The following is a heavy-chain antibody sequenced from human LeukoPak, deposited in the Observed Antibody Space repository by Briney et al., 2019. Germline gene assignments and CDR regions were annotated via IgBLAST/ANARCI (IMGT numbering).Heavy chain of an antibody. CDR2: FDPEDGET. CDR3: ATDIPQRVTVVSPNFDY. Sequence: ASVKVFCKVSGYTLTELSMHWVRQAPGKGVEWMGGFDPEDGETIYAQKFQGRVTMTEDTSTDTAYMELSSLRSEDTAVYYCATDIPQRVTVVSPNFDYWGQGTLVTVSS. J-gene: IGHJ4*02. V-gene: IGHV1-24*01. D-gene: IGHD4-23*01. CDR1: GYTLTELS.